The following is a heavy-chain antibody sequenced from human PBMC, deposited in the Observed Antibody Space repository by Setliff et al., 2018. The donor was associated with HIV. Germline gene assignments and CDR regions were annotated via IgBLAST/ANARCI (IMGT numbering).Heavy chain of an antibody. CDR1: GFDFRRFS. CDR2: ISSSSSTI. V-gene: IGHV3-48*04. D-gene: IGHD3-16*01. Sequence: GGSLRLSCAASGFDFRRFSMNWVRQAPGKGLEWVSYISSSSSTIYYADSVKGRFTISRDNGKNSLYLQMNSLRAEDTALYYCAKGGGAMKYFVDYWGKGTLVTVSS. J-gene: IGHJ4*02. CDR3: AKGGGAMKYFVDY.